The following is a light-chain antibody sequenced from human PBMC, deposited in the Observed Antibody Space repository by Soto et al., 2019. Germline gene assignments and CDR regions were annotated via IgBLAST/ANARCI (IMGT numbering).Light chain of an antibody. Sequence: QPVLTQPPSASGTPGQRVSISCSGSSSNIGSKTVNWFQQLPGTAPKLLIYSTYQRPSGVPDRFSGSKSGTSASLAISGLQSEDEADYYCATWDDSLNGVVFGGGTQLTVL. V-gene: IGLV1-44*01. CDR2: STY. CDR1: SSNIGSKT. J-gene: IGLJ7*01. CDR3: ATWDDSLNGVV.